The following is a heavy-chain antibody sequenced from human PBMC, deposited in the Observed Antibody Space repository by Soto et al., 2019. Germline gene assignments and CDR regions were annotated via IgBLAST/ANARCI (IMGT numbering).Heavy chain of an antibody. CDR1: GGSISSYY. CDR3: VRDGNKDWFDP. D-gene: IGHD1-1*01. Sequence: QVQLQESGPGLVKPSETLSLTCTVSGGSISSYYWSWIRQPPGKGLEWIGYIYYSGSTNYNPSLKSRVTISVDTSKNQFSLKLSSVTAADTAVYYCVRDGNKDWFDPWGQGTLVTVSS. CDR2: IYYSGST. V-gene: IGHV4-59*01. J-gene: IGHJ5*02.